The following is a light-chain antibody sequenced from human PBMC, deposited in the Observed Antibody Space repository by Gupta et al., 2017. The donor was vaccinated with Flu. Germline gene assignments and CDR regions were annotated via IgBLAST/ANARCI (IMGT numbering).Light chain of an antibody. CDR3: QSYDSNWVV. CDR2: GNN. Sequence: QSVLTQPPSVSGAPGQGVTISCTGSSIDSGAGYDVHWYQQLPGTAPKLLIYGNNNRPSGVPDRFSGSKSGTSASLAITGLQAEDEADYYCQSYDSNWVVFGGGTTLTVL. V-gene: IGLV1-40*01. J-gene: IGLJ2*01. CDR1: SIDSGAGYD.